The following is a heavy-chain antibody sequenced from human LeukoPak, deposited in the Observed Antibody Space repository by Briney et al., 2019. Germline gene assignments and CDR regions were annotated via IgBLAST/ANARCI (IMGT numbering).Heavy chain of an antibody. CDR2: IIPMFGTT. V-gene: IGHV1-69*06. D-gene: IGHD2-2*01. CDR1: RVTFTNYV. CDR3: ARSYSSTPIV. Sequence: SVKVSCKASRVTFTNYVFGWVRQAPGQGLEWIGGIIPMFGTTNFAQKFQGRVTITADKSTSTAYMELSSLRSDDTAMYYCARSYSSTPIVWGQGTLVTVSS. J-gene: IGHJ4*02.